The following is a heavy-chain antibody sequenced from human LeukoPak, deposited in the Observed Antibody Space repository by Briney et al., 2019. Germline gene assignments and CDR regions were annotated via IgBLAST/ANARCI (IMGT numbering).Heavy chain of an antibody. Sequence: TGGSLRLSCAASGFTFSSYEMNWVRQAPGKGLEWVSYISSSGSTIYYADSVKGRFTISRDNAKNSLYLQMNSLRAEDTAVYYCARVGGTYYYYMDVWGKGTTVTISS. CDR3: ARVGGTYYYYMDV. J-gene: IGHJ6*03. CDR2: ISSSGSTI. D-gene: IGHD3-16*01. CDR1: GFTFSSYE. V-gene: IGHV3-48*03.